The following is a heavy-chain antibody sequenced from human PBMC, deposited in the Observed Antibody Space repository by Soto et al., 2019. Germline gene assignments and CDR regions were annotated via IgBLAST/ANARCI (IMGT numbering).Heavy chain of an antibody. Sequence: GGSLRLSCAASGFSFNNYAMHWVRQAPGKGLEWVAVISYGGGNAYYADSVKGRFTISRDNSKNTLYMQMNSLRDEDTSIYYCARGSNYYDSSGYLLGPKYFDFWGQGTLVTVSS. V-gene: IGHV3-30-3*01. D-gene: IGHD3-22*01. CDR2: ISYGGGNA. J-gene: IGHJ4*02. CDR1: GFSFNNYA. CDR3: ARGSNYYDSSGYLLGPKYFDF.